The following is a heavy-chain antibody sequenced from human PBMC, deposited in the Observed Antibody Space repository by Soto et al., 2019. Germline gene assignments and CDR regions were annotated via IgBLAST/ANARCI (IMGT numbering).Heavy chain of an antibody. J-gene: IGHJ4*02. CDR1: GYTFASYA. CDR2: ISAYNGNT. V-gene: IGHV1-18*01. Sequence: QVQLVQSGAEVKKPGASVKVSCKASGYTFASYAISWMRQAPGQGLEWMGWISAYNGNTNYAQKLQGRVTMTTDTTPSTAYPELRSLRSDDTGVYCSARDPPPPDHGGQGTRVTVSS. CDR3: ARDPPPPDH.